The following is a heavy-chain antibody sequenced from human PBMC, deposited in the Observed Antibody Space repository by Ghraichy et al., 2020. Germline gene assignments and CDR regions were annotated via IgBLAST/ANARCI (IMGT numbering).Heavy chain of an antibody. CDR1: GGSISSYY. CDR2: IYNSGST. V-gene: IGHV4-59*01. D-gene: IGHD2/OR15-2a*01. CDR3: ARRNSIYHHYNIGALDI. Sequence: SETLSLTCTVSGGSISSYYWNWIRQPPGKGLEWIGYIYNSGSTNYNPSLTSRVAMSVDPSKNQFSLKLSSVTAADTAVYYCARRNSIYHHYNIGALDIWGQGTMVTVSS. J-gene: IGHJ3*02.